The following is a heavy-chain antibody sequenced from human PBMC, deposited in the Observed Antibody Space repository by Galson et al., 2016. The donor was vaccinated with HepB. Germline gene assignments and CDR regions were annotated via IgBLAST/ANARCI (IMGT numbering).Heavy chain of an antibody. V-gene: IGHV4-30-4*08. Sequence: TLSLTCNVSGDSINSGDYFWSWIRQPPGKGLEWIAYIYYSGSTHYKPSLKSRVTMSIDTSKNQFSLRLSSVTAADTAVYFCARARITAAGTSPHFDYWGQGSLVTVSS. J-gene: IGHJ4*02. D-gene: IGHD6-13*01. CDR3: ARARITAAGTSPHFDY. CDR2: IYYSGST. CDR1: GDSINSGDYF.